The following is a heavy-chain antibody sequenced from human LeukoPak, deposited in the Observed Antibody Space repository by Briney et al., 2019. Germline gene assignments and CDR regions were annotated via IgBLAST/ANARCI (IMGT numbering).Heavy chain of an antibody. CDR1: GFTFSNYA. D-gene: IGHD3-22*01. J-gene: IGHJ3*01. CDR2: IGASGADT. Sequence: GSLRLSCEASGFTFSNYAMAWVRQAPGKGLDWVSVIGASGADTYYSDSVKGRFTVSRDNSKDTLFLHMSSLRAEDTAGYFCATRPRDSSGYYLGAFDGWGQGTTVTVSS. CDR3: ATRPRDSSGYYLGAFDG. V-gene: IGHV3-23*01.